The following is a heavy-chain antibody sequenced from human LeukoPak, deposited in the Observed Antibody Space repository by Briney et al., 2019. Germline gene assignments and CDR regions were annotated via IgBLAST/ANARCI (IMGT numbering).Heavy chain of an antibody. CDR2: IYYSGST. V-gene: IGHV4-31*03. J-gene: IGHJ1*01. Sequence: SETLSLTCTVSGGSISSGGYYWSWIRQHPGKGLEWIGYIYYSGSTYYNPSLKSRVTISVDTSKNQFSLKLSSVTAADTAVYYCARATPSDYYYDGQYFQHWGQGTLVTVSS. CDR3: ARATPSDYYYDGQYFQH. D-gene: IGHD3-22*01. CDR1: GGSISSGGYY.